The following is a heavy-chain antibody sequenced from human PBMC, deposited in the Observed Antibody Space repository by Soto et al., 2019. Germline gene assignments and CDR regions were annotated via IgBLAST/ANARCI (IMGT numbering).Heavy chain of an antibody. CDR2: IYHSGST. V-gene: IGHV4-30-2*01. CDR3: ARDVNVYGTSRHCYGIDV. D-gene: IGHD2-2*01. J-gene: IGHJ6*02. Sequence: SETLSLTCAVSGGSISSGGYSWSWIRQPPGKGLEWIGYIYHSGSTYYNPSLKSRVTISVERSKNQFSLRLSSVTAADTAVYYCARDVNVYGTSRHCYGIDVWGRGTTVTVSS. CDR1: GGSISSGGYS.